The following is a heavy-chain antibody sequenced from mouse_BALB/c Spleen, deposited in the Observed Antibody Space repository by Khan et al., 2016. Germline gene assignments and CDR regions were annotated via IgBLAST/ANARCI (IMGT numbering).Heavy chain of an antibody. J-gene: IGHJ3*01. CDR1: GFDFSRYW. Sequence: EVKLLESGGGLVQPGGSLKLSCAASGFDFSRYWMSWVRQAPRKGLEWIGEINPDSRTINYAPSLKDKSIISRDNAKNTLYLQMSKVRSEDTALYYCERAGYYGYLAYWGQGTLVTVSA. CDR3: ERAGYYGYLAY. V-gene: IGHV4-1*02. CDR2: INPDSRTI. D-gene: IGHD1-1*01.